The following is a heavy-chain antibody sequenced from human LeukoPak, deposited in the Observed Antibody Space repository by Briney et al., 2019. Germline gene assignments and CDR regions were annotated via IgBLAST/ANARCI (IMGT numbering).Heavy chain of an antibody. CDR2: LLYDGSTK. Sequence: GGSLRLSCAASGFTFSSYGMHWVRQAPGQGLEWVAFLLYDGSTKYYADSVKGRFTISRDNSKNTLYLQMSSLRAEDTAVYYCAKIVGATFDYWGQGTLVTVSS. V-gene: IGHV3-30*02. CDR1: GFTFSSYG. CDR3: AKIVGATFDY. D-gene: IGHD1-26*01. J-gene: IGHJ4*02.